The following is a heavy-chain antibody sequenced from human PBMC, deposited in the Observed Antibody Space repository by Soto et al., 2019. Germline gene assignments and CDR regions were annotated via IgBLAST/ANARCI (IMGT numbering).Heavy chain of an antibody. Sequence: GGSLRLSCAASGFTFSSYSMNWVRQAPGKGLEWVSSISSSSSYIYYADSVKGRFTISRDNAKNSLHLQMNSLRAEDTAVYYCARDLRADLGYCSGGSCPRGWFDPWGQGTLVTVSS. D-gene: IGHD2-15*01. J-gene: IGHJ5*02. V-gene: IGHV3-21*01. CDR2: ISSSSSYI. CDR1: GFTFSSYS. CDR3: ARDLRADLGYCSGGSCPRGWFDP.